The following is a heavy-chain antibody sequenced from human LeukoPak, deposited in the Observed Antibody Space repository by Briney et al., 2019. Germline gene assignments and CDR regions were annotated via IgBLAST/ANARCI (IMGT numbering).Heavy chain of an antibody. Sequence: GGSLRLSCAASGFTFSKYWMLWVRQAPGKGLESVSRINTDETVTTYADSVKGRFTVSRDNADNTMFLQMNSVRDEDTAVYYCATKQWLAPPPDSWGQGTPVTVSS. CDR2: INTDETVT. V-gene: IGHV3-74*01. D-gene: IGHD6-19*01. J-gene: IGHJ4*02. CDR1: GFTFSKYW. CDR3: ATKQWLAPPPDS.